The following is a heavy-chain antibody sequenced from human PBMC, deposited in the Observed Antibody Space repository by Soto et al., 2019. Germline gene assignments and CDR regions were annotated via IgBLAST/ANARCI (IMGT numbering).Heavy chain of an antibody. CDR1: GGSFSGYF. J-gene: IGHJ3*01. V-gene: IGHV4-34*01. Sequence: SETLSLTCTDYGGSFSGYFWNWIRQSPGKGLEWIGKVNHNGRNNYNPSLKSRVTISMDMSKNQFSLKLTSVTAADTAVYYCARGGSSDWQVAFDFWGQGTMVTVSS. CDR3: ARGGSSDWQVAFDF. CDR2: VNHNGRN. D-gene: IGHD6-19*01.